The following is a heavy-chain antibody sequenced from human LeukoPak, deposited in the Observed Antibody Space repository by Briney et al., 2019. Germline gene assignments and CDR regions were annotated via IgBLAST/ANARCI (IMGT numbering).Heavy chain of an antibody. J-gene: IGHJ4*02. CDR3: AAMTGPTFDY. D-gene: IGHD3-9*01. CDR2: ISNSAGRT. CDR1: GFTFSSYG. Sequence: GGSLRLSCAASGFTFSSYGMNWVRQAPGKGLEWVAAISNSAGRTYYADSVKGRFTISRDNSKDTLFLLMNTLRADDTAVYYCAAMTGPTFDYWGQGALVTISS. V-gene: IGHV3-23*01.